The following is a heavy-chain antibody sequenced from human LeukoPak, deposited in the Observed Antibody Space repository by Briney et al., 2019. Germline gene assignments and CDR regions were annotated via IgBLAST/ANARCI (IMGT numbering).Heavy chain of an antibody. CDR3: ARKATGQYGMDV. D-gene: IGHD6-13*01. CDR2: INPNSGGT. CDR1: GYTFTGYY. Sequence: GASVKVSCKASGYTFTGYYMHWVRQAPGQGLEWMGWINPNSGGTNYAQKFQGRVTLTGDTSINTVYMELSRLRFDDTAVYYCARKATGQYGMDVWGQGTTVTVSS. J-gene: IGHJ6*02. V-gene: IGHV1-2*02.